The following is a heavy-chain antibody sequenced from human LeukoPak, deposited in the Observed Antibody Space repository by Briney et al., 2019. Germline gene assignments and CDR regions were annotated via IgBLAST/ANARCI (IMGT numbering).Heavy chain of an antibody. D-gene: IGHD4-11*01. CDR3: ARLRGNYFPDY. V-gene: IGHV4-59*01. CDR2: IFYSGST. J-gene: IGHJ4*02. CDR1: GGSINNYY. Sequence: SETLSLTCSVSGGSINNYYWTWIRQPPGKGLEWIGYIFYSGSTNYNPSLKSRLTISVDTSKNQFSLKLSSVTAADTAVYYCARLRGNYFPDYWGQGTLATVSS.